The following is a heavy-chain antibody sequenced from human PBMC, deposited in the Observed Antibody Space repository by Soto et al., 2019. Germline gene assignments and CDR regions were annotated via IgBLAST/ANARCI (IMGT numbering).Heavy chain of an antibody. CDR1: GGSISSSSYY. J-gene: IGHJ6*02. CDR3: ARHGPPIYDFWSGYSGDYYYGMDV. CDR2: IYYSGST. Sequence: SETLSLTCTVSGGSISSSSYYWGWIRQPPGKGLEWIGSIYYSGSTYYNPSLKSRVTISVDTSKNQFSLKLSSVTAADTAVYYCARHGPPIYDFWSGYSGDYYYGMDVWGQGTTVTVSS. D-gene: IGHD3-3*01. V-gene: IGHV4-39*01.